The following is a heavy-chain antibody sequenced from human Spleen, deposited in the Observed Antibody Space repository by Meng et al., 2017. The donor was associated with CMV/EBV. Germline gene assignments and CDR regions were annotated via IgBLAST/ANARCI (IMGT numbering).Heavy chain of an antibody. CDR1: GGSISSYY. CDR3: ARLNVEMATRSSWFDP. V-gene: IGHV4-4*07. D-gene: IGHD5-24*01. J-gene: IGHJ5*02. CDR2: IYTSGST. Sequence: QGPLQEPGPGLVSPSETLSLTCTVSGGSISSYYWSWIRQPAGKGLEWIGRIYTSGSTNYNPSLKSRVTMSVDTSKNQFSLKLSSVTAADTAVYYCARLNVEMATRSSWFDPWGQGTLVTVSS.